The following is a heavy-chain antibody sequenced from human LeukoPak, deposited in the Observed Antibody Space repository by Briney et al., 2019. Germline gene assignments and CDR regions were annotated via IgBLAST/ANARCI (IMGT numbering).Heavy chain of an antibody. CDR1: GYTFTSYG. CDR2: ISAYNGNT. CDR3: ARLHYYGSGSYPNRFDP. V-gene: IGHV1-18*01. Sequence: VASVKVSCKASGYTFTSYGISWVRQAPGQGLEWMGWISAYNGNTNYAQKLQGRVTMTTDTSTSTAYMELRSLRSDDTAVYYCARLHYYGSGSYPNRFDPWGQGTLVTVSS. J-gene: IGHJ5*02. D-gene: IGHD3-10*01.